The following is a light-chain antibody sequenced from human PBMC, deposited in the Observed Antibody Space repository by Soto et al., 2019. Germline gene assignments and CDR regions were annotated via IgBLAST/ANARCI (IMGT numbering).Light chain of an antibody. CDR2: DDS. J-gene: IGLJ2*01. Sequence: SYELTQLPSVSVAPGQTARITCGGENIGSESVHWYQQKPGQAPVLVVYDDSDRPSGIPERYSGSSSGNTATLTLNSVEAGDEADYYCQVWDSSGDHPGVFGGGTQLTVL. CDR3: QVWDSSGDHPGV. V-gene: IGLV3-21*02. CDR1: NIGSES.